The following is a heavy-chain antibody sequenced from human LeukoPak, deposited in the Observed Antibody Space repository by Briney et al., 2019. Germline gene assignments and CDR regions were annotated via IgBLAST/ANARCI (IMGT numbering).Heavy chain of an antibody. CDR2: ISAYNGNT. CDR1: GYTSTSYG. D-gene: IGHD6-13*01. CDR3: ASSIAAAGTPDY. J-gene: IGHJ4*02. Sequence: ASVQVSCKASGYTSTSYGISWVRQAPGQGLEWMGWISAYNGNTNYAQKLQGRVTMTTDTSTSTAYMELRSLRSDDTAVYYCASSIAAAGTPDYWGQGTLVTVSS. V-gene: IGHV1-18*01.